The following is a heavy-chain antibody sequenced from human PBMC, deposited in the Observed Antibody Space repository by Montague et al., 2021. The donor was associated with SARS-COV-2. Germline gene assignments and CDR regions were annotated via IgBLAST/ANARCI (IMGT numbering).Heavy chain of an antibody. J-gene: IGHJ6*02. CDR1: GGSISRYY. CDR2: ISESGSP. V-gene: IGHV4-59*08. Sequence: SETLSLTCTVSGGSISRYYWSWIRQSPGQGLEWIAYISESGSPNYNPSLSSRVTVSVDTSKSQFSLKLSSVTAADTAVYYCAGRYRWAMEVWGQGTTVTVSS. D-gene: IGHD5-12*01. CDR3: AGRYRWAMEV.